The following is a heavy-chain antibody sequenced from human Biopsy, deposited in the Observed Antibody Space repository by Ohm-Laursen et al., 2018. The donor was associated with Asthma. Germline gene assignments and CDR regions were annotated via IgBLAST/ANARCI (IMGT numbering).Heavy chain of an antibody. V-gene: IGHV4-59*01. CDR3: VRAVRNEQWLAPFDY. CDR2: VYWTGST. D-gene: IGHD6-19*01. CDR1: GGSISSFY. Sequence: GTLPLTCSVYGGSISSFYWSWIRQSPEKGLEWMGYVYWTGSTNYNPSLKSRITMSVDTSKNRMFLELTSGTAADTAIYYCVRAVRNEQWLAPFDYWGQGKPVTVSS. J-gene: IGHJ4*02.